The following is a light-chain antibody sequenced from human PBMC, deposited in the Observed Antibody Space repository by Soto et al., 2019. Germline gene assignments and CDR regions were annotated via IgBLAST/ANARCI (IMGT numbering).Light chain of an antibody. CDR2: GAS. CDR1: QSVSNNY. J-gene: IGKJ5*01. Sequence: TQSPSTLSASDGDRVTITCRAIQSVSNNYLAWYQQKPGQAPRLLIYGASNRATGIPARFSGSGSGTDFTLTISSLEPEDFAVYYCQQRSNWPLITFGQGTRLEIK. V-gene: IGKV3-11*01. CDR3: QQRSNWPLIT.